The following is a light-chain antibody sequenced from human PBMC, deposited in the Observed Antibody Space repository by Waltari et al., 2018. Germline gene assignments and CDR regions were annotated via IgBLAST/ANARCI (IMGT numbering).Light chain of an antibody. J-gene: IGKJ1*01. CDR3: QNHERLPAT. V-gene: IGKV3-20*01. CDR1: QSISKY. Sequence: VLTQSPGTLSLSPGETAPPSCRASQSISKYLVWYQQRPGHAPRLRIYAASTRATGVPDRFSGSGYGTDFTRTISRLEPEDFAVYYCQNHERLPATFGQGTKVEIK. CDR2: AAS.